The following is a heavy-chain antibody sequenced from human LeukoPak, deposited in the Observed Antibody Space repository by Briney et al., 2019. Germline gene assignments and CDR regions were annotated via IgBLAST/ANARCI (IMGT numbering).Heavy chain of an antibody. CDR1: SLTNGYH. D-gene: IGHD3-22*01. Sequence: IPSETLSLTCTASSLTNGYHWGWIRQSPGKGLEWIGSVYSSGTTYYSPSLTTRVDISIDTSKKQFSLKLSSVTAADTAVYYCARDKSLFYVDSSGYFQARDFDYWGQGILVTVSS. V-gene: IGHV4-38-2*02. CDR2: VYSSGTT. J-gene: IGHJ4*02. CDR3: ARDKSLFYVDSSGYFQARDFDY.